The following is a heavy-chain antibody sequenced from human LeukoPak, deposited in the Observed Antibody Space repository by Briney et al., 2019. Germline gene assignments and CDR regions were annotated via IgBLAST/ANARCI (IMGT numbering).Heavy chain of an antibody. Sequence: ASVKVSCKASGYSLSDYYTHWVRQAPGQGLEWMGWINPNSGGTNYAQKFQGRATMTRDTSISTAYMELSRLRSDDTAVYYCARDVEMATMSFSFDYWGQGTLVTASS. CDR2: INPNSGGT. J-gene: IGHJ4*02. CDR3: ARDVEMATMSFSFDY. V-gene: IGHV1-2*02. CDR1: GYSLSDYY. D-gene: IGHD5-24*01.